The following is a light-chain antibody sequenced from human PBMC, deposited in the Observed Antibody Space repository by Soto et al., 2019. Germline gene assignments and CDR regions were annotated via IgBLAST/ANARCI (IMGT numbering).Light chain of an antibody. J-gene: IGLJ3*02. CDR3: SSYTSSSTWV. V-gene: IGLV2-14*01. CDR1: SSDVGGYKY. Sequence: SALTQPASVSGSPGQSITISCIGTSSDVGGYKYVSWYQQHPGKAPKLMIYEVSNRPSGVSNRFSGSKSGNTASLTISGLQAEDEADYYCSSYTSSSTWVFGGGTELTVL. CDR2: EVS.